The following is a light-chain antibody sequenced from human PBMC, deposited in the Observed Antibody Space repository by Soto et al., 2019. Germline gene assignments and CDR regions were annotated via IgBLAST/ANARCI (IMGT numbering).Light chain of an antibody. V-gene: IGLV2-11*01. CDR2: DVS. CDR1: SSDVGAYNY. Sequence: QSVLTQPPSASGSPGQSVTIPCTGTSSDVGAYNYVSWYQQHPGKAPKLMIYDVSKRPSGVPDRFSGSKSGNTASLTISGLQAEDEADYYCCSYAGSYTWVFGGGTQLTVL. J-gene: IGLJ3*02. CDR3: CSYAGSYTWV.